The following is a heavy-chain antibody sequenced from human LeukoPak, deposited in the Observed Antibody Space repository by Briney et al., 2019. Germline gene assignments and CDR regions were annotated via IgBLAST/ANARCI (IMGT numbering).Heavy chain of an antibody. Sequence: SETLSLTCAVYGGSFSGYYWSWIRQPPGKGLEWIGEINHSGSTNYNPSLKSRVTISVDTSKDQFSLKLSSVTAADTAVYYCATIYSSSSAYYYYGMDVWGQGTTVTVSS. J-gene: IGHJ6*02. V-gene: IGHV4-34*01. CDR2: INHSGST. CDR3: ATIYSSSSAYYYYGMDV. D-gene: IGHD6-13*01. CDR1: GGSFSGYY.